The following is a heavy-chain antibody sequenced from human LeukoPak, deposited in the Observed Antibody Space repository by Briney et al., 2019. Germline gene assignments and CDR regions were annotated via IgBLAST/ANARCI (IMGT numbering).Heavy chain of an antibody. CDR1: GFTVSGTY. D-gene: IGHD5-12*01. CDR2: IYSGGNT. J-gene: IGHJ4*02. Sequence: GGSLRLSCAVSGFTVSGTYMSWVRQAPGGGLEWVSVIYSGGNTYYSDSVKGRFAISRDTSKNTLYLQMNSLRAEDTAVYYCARALYSGHADLFDSWGQGTLVTVSS. CDR3: ARALYSGHADLFDS. V-gene: IGHV3-66*01.